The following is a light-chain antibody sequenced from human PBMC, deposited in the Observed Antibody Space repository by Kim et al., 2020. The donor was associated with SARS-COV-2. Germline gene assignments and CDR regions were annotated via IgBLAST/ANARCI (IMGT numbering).Light chain of an antibody. CDR2: DIN. V-gene: IGLV7-46*01. J-gene: IGLJ2*01. CDR3: LLTYNGIRL. Sequence: QAVVTQEPSLTVSPGGTVTLTCGSSAGAVTSGHYPYWFQQKPGQAPRTLIYDINNRNAWTPARFSGSLPGGKAALTLSGAQPEDEADYFCLLTYNGIRLLGGGTQLTVL. CDR1: AGAVTSGHY.